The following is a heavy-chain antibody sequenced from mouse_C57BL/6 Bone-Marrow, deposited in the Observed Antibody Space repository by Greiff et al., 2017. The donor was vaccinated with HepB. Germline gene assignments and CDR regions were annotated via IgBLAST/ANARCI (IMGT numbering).Heavy chain of an antibody. D-gene: IGHD1-1*01. J-gene: IGHJ2*01. V-gene: IGHV5-6*01. CDR2: ISSGGSYT. CDR1: GFTFSSYG. Sequence: EVQLVESGGDLVKPGGSLKLSCAASGFTFSSYGMSWVRQTPDKRLEWVATISSGGSYTYYPDSVKGRFTISRDTAKNTLYLQMSSLKSEDTAMYYCARHPHYYGSSYDYWGQGTTLTVSS. CDR3: ARHPHYYGSSYDY.